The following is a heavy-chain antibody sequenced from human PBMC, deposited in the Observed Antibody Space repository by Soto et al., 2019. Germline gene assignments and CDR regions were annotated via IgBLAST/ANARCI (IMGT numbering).Heavy chain of an antibody. V-gene: IGHV4-31*03. J-gene: IGHJ6*02. CDR1: GGSISSGGYY. CDR2: IYYSGST. CDR3: ARFKSDYAYYYYGMDV. Sequence: PSETLSLTCTVSGGSISSGGYYWSWIRQHPGKGLEWIGYIYYSGSTYYNPSLKSRVTISVDTSKNQFSLKLSSVTAADTAVYYCARFKSDYAYYYYGMDVWGQGTTVTVSS. D-gene: IGHD4-17*01.